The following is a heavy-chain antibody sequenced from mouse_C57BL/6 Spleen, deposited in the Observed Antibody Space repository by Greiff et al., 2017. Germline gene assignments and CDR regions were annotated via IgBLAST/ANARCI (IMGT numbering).Heavy chain of an antibody. V-gene: IGHV3-6*01. Sequence: DVQLQESGPGLVKPSQSLSLTCSVTGYSITSGYYWNWIRQFPGNKLEWMGYISYDGSNNYNPSLKNRISITRDTSKNQFFLKLNSVTTEDTATYYCARGGNWGSYWGQGTLVTVSA. CDR2: ISYDGSN. CDR1: GYSITSGYY. CDR3: ARGGNWGSY. D-gene: IGHD4-1*01. J-gene: IGHJ3*01.